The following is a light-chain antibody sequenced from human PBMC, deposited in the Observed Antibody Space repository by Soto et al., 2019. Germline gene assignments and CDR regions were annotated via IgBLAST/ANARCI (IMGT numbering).Light chain of an antibody. CDR2: EVN. J-gene: IGLJ1*01. CDR1: SSDVGGYNY. V-gene: IGLV2-8*01. CDR3: SSYAGSSNV. Sequence: QSALTQPASVSGSPGQSITISCTGTSSDVGGYNYVSWYQLHPGIAPKLMIYEVNKRPSGVPDRFSGSKSGNTASLTVSGLQAEDEADYYCSSYAGSSNVFGTGTKLTVL.